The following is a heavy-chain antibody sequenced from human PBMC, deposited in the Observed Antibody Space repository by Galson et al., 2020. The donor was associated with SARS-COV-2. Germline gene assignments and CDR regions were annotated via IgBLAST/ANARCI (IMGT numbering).Heavy chain of an antibody. CDR3: ARGNSPYYYDSSGYVRRDYYGMDV. V-gene: IGHV2-70*11. D-gene: IGHD3-22*01. J-gene: IGHJ6*02. CDR2: IDWDDDK. CDR1: GFSPSTSGMC. Sequence: SGPTLVKLTQTLTLTCTFSGFSPSTSGMCVSWNRQPPGNALEGLARIDWDDDKYYSTSLKTRLTISKHTSKTQVVLTMPNMDPVDTATYYCARGNSPYYYDSSGYVRRDYYGMDVWGQGTTVTVSS.